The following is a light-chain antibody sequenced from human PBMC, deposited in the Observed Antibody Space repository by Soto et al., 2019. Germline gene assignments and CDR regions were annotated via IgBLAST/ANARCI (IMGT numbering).Light chain of an antibody. CDR3: QQSYSTPTWT. Sequence: DIQMTQSPSSLSASVGDRVTITCRASQSISTYLSWYQQKPGKAPNLLIYAASLLQGGVPSRFSGSGSGTYFTRTISSLQPEDFATYYCQQSYSTPTWTFGQGTKVEIK. CDR1: QSISTY. J-gene: IGKJ1*01. CDR2: AAS. V-gene: IGKV1-39*01.